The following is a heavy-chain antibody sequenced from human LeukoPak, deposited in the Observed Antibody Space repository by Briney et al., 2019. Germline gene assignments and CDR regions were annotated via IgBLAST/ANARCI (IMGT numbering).Heavy chain of an antibody. CDR1: GGSFSGYY. Sequence: PSETLSLTCAVYGGSFSGYYWSWIRQPPGKGLEWMGEINHSGSTNYNPSLKSRVTISVDTSKTQFSLKLSSVTAADTAVYYCARTSFKDIVVVPAHYGMDVWGQGTTVTVSS. CDR2: INHSGST. J-gene: IGHJ6*02. D-gene: IGHD2-2*01. CDR3: ARTSFKDIVVVPAHYGMDV. V-gene: IGHV4-34*01.